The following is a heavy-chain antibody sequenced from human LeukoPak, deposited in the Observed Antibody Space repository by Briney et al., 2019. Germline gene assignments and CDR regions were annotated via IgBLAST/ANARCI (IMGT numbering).Heavy chain of an antibody. V-gene: IGHV3-23*01. Sequence: GGSLRLSCAASGFTFSSYAMSWVRQAPGKGLEWVSALSGSGGSTYYADSVKGRFTISRDNSKNTLYVQMNSLRAEDTAVYYCARESYNSGIDYWGQGTLVTVSS. CDR1: GFTFSSYA. J-gene: IGHJ4*02. CDR2: LSGSGGST. D-gene: IGHD6-19*01. CDR3: ARESYNSGIDY.